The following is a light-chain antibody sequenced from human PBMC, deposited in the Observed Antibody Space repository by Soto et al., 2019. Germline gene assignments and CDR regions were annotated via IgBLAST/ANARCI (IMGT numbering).Light chain of an antibody. V-gene: IGKV1-27*01. J-gene: IGKJ4*01. CDR1: QDIGNF. CDR3: QKCKVAPFT. CDR2: AAS. Sequence: LMTQSPSSLSAFVGDRVTVTCRASQDIGNFLAWYQQKPGKVPKLLIYAASTLQSGVPSRFSGSGSGTDFTLTISSLQPEDVATYYCQKCKVAPFTFGGGTKVDSK.